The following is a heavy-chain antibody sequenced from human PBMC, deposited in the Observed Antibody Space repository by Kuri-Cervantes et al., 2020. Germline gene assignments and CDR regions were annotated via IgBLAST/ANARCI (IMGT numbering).Heavy chain of an antibody. Sequence: GSLRLSCAVYGGSFSGYYWSWIRQPPGKGLEWIGYIYHSGSTNYNPSLKSRVTISVDTSKNQFSLKLSSVTAADTAVYYRARDWGYYDSSGYYYGTTDNWFDPWGQGTLVTVSS. CDR1: GGSFSGYY. CDR3: ARDWGYYDSSGYYYGTTDNWFDP. CDR2: IYHSGST. V-gene: IGHV4-34*11. D-gene: IGHD3-22*01. J-gene: IGHJ5*02.